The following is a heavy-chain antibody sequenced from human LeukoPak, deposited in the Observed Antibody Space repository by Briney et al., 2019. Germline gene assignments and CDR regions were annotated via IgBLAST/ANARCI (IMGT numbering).Heavy chain of an antibody. V-gene: IGHV3-48*03. CDR1: GFTYSSYV. D-gene: IGHD5-12*01. Sequence: GRTLRLSCAASGFTYSSYVMHWVRQASGKGLEWVSYISCSGSTIYYADSVKGRFTISRDNSKNSLYMQMNSLRAEDTAVYYCARERRGYSGYDSVRGDYWGQGTLVTVSS. CDR2: ISCSGSTI. J-gene: IGHJ4*02. CDR3: ARERRGYSGYDSVRGDY.